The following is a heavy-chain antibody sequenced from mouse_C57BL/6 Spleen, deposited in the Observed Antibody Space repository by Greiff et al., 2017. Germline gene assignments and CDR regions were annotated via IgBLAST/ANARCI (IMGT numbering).Heavy chain of an antibody. CDR2: IHPNSGST. CDR1: GYTFTSYW. V-gene: IGHV1-64*01. Sequence: QVQLQQPGAELVKPGASVKLSCKASGYTFTSYWMHWVKQRPGQGLEWIGMIHPNSGSTNYNEKFKSKATLTVDKSSSTAYMQLSSLTSEDSAVYYCARSYWEEDAMDYWGQGTTVTVSS. D-gene: IGHD4-1*01. J-gene: IGHJ4*01. CDR3: ARSYWEEDAMDY.